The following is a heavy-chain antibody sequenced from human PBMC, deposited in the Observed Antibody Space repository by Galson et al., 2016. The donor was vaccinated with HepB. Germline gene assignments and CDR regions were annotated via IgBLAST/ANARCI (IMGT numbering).Heavy chain of an antibody. CDR3: ARFRPVADH. V-gene: IGHV4-4*02. D-gene: IGHD6-19*01. CDR1: GGSFSSSYW. J-gene: IGHJ4*01. CDR2: IYHSGTT. Sequence: SETLSLTCDVSGGSFSSSYWWSWVRQPPGKGLEWIGEIYHSGTTNFNPSLKSRVTMSVDKSKKQFSLKLTSVTAADTAVYYCARFRPVADHWGHGTLVTVSS.